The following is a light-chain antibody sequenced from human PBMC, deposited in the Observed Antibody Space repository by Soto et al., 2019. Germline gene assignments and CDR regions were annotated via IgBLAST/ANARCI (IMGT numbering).Light chain of an antibody. J-gene: IGKJ4*01. CDR1: QSVLYSSNNKNN. Sequence: DIVMTQSPDSLAVSLGERATINCKSSQSVLYSSNNKNNLAWYQQKPGQPPKLLIYWASTRESGVPDRFSGSGSGTDFTLTIRSLQAEDVAVYSCQQYYNTPLTFGGGTKVELK. V-gene: IGKV4-1*01. CDR2: WAS. CDR3: QQYYNTPLT.